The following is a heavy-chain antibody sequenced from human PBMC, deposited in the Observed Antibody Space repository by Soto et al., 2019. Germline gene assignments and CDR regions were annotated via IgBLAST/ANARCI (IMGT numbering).Heavy chain of an antibody. CDR1: GGTFSSYA. Sequence: QVQLVQSGAEVKKPGSSVKVSCKASGGTFSSYAISWVRQAPGQGLEWMGGIIPIFGTANYAQKFQGRVTITADESTSTAYMELSSLRSEDTAVYYCARDQRDYYDRSGYSYDAFDIWGQGTMVTVSS. CDR3: ARDQRDYYDRSGYSYDAFDI. V-gene: IGHV1-69*12. D-gene: IGHD3-22*01. J-gene: IGHJ3*02. CDR2: IIPIFGTA.